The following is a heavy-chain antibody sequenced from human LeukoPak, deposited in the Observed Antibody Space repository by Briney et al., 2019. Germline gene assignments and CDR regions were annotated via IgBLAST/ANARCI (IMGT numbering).Heavy chain of an antibody. Sequence: ASVKVSCKASGGTFSSYAISWVRQATGQGLEWMGWMNPNSGNTGYAQKFQGRVTMTRNTSISTAYMELSSLRSEDTAVYYCARGVVIRSPKDYYYYMDVWGKGTTVTISS. CDR3: ARGVVIRSPKDYYYYMDV. CDR2: MNPNSGNT. CDR1: GGTFSSYA. D-gene: IGHD3-22*01. J-gene: IGHJ6*03. V-gene: IGHV1-8*02.